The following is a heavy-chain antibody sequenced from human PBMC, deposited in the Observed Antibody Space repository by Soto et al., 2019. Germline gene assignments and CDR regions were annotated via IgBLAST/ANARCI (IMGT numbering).Heavy chain of an antibody. CDR1: GFIFRSTA. CDR3: AAVMGSDYDYVWGSLTFDD. CDR2: ISVSGVST. D-gene: IGHD3-16*01. V-gene: IGHV3-23*01. J-gene: IGHJ4*02. Sequence: EVELLESGGGLSPPGGSLRLSCAASGFIFRSTAMAWVRQAPGKGLEWVSHISVSGVSTYFSDSVKGRFTISRDNSNNTLYLQMNSLRAEDTALYFCAAVMGSDYDYVWGSLTFDDWGEGTLVTVSS.